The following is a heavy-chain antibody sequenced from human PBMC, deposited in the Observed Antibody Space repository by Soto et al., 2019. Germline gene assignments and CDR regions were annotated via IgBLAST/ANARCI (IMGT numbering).Heavy chain of an antibody. CDR3: ASRVEGLYSGNDRYYFDY. CDR1: GGSISSQY. V-gene: IGHV4-39*01. J-gene: IGHJ4*02. Sequence: SETLSLTCTVSGGSISSQYWSWIRQPPGKGLEWIGTIYYSGTSYHNPSLKSRVTISVDTSKNQFSLTLTSVTAADTAVYYCASRVEGLYSGNDRYYFDYWGQGTLVTVSS. D-gene: IGHD5-12*01. CDR2: IYYSGTS.